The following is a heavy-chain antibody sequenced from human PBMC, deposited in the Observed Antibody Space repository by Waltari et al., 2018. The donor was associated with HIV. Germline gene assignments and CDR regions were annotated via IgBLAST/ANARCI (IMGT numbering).Heavy chain of an antibody. V-gene: IGHV3-7*04. CDR3: ARGESGWYFDL. CDR1: GFTFSGLW. D-gene: IGHD6-25*01. J-gene: IGHJ2*01. CDR2: IKQDGSEK. Sequence: EVQLVESGGGLVQPGGPLRLSCAAPGFTFSGLWLSWVRQARGKGLEWVANIKQDGSEKYYVDSVKGRFTISRDNAKNSLYLQMNSLRAEDTAVYYCARGESGWYFDLWGRGTLVTVSS.